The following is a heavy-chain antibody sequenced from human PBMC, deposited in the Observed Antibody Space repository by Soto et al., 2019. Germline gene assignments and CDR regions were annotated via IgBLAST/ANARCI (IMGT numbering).Heavy chain of an antibody. CDR2: IYYSGST. D-gene: IGHD3-10*01. V-gene: IGHV4-59*01. CDR1: GGSISSYY. Sequence: SETLSLTCTVSGGSISSYYWSWIRQPPGKGLEWIGYIYYSGSTNYNPSLKSRVTISVDTSKNQFSLKLSSVTAADTAVYYCARDLHYYGSGSYYDYFDYWGQGTLVTVSS. J-gene: IGHJ4*02. CDR3: ARDLHYYGSGSYYDYFDY.